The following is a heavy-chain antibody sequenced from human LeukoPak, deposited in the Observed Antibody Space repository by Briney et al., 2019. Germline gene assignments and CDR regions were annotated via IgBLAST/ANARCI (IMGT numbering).Heavy chain of an antibody. D-gene: IGHD3-10*01. CDR3: ARVNFRLAYFDY. CDR2: INHSGST. Sequence: PSETLSLTCTVSGGSISSYYWSWIRQPPGKGLEWIGEINHSGSTNYNPSLKSRVTISVDTSKNQFSLKLSSVTAADTAVYYCARVNFRLAYFDYWGQGTLVTVSS. J-gene: IGHJ4*02. CDR1: GGSISSYY. V-gene: IGHV4-34*01.